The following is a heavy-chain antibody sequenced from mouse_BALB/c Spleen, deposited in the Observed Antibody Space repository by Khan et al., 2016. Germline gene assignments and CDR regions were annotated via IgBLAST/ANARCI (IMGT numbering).Heavy chain of an antibody. CDR3: ARLEDI. CDR1: GFSLTSYG. J-gene: IGHJ2*01. Sequence: QVQLKESGPGLVAPSQSLSITCTVSGFSLTSYGVHWVRQPPGKGLEWLGVIWAGGSTNYNSALMSRLSISKDNSKSQVFLKMNRLQTYDTAMYCCARLEDIWGQGTTLTVSS. V-gene: IGHV2-9*02. CDR2: IWAGGST. D-gene: IGHD1-3*01.